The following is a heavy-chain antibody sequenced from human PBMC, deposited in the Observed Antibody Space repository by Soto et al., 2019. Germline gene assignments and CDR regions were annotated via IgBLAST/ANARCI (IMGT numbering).Heavy chain of an antibody. D-gene: IGHD4-17*01. J-gene: IGHJ4*02. CDR2: IYHSGST. CDR1: GGSISNYY. CDR3: ARSQTTVTSYEY. Sequence: SETLSLTCTVSGGSISNYYWSWIRQPPGKGLEWIGYIYHSGSTYYNPSLKSRVTISVDRSKNQFSLKLSSVTAADTAVYYCARSQTTVTSYEYWGQGTLVTVSS. V-gene: IGHV4-59*12.